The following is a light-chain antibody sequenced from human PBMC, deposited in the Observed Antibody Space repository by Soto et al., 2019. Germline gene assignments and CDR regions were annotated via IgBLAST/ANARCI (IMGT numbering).Light chain of an antibody. CDR1: SSDVGGYNY. Sequence: ALTQPASVSGSPGQSITISCTGTSSDVGGYNYVSWYQQHPGKAPKVMIYEVTNRPSGVSNRFSGSKSGNTASLTISGLQAEDEADYYCSSYTSTSTLVFGGGTKLTVL. V-gene: IGLV2-14*01. CDR2: EVT. J-gene: IGLJ3*02. CDR3: SSYTSTSTLV.